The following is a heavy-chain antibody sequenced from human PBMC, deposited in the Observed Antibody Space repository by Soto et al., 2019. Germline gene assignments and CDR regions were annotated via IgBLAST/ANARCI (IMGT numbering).Heavy chain of an antibody. Sequence: GESLKISCKGPGYSFTSYWISWVRQMPGKGLEWMGRIDPSDSYTNYSPSFQGHVTISADKSISTAYLQWSSLKASDTAMYYCARPSSKRIQRNQHYGVDVWGQGTTVTVSS. CDR1: GYSFTSYW. CDR3: ARPSSKRIQRNQHYGVDV. J-gene: IGHJ6*02. D-gene: IGHD5-18*01. CDR2: IDPSDSYT. V-gene: IGHV5-10-1*01.